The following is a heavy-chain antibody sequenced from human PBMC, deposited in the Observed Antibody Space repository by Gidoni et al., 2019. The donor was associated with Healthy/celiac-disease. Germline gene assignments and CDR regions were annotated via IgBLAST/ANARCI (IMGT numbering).Heavy chain of an antibody. CDR2: ISSSSSYI. Sequence: EVQLVESGGGLVKPGGSLRLSCAASGFTFSSYSMNWVRQAPGKGLEWVSSISSSSSYIYYADSVKGRFTISRDNAKNSLYLQMNSLRAEDTAVYYCARVMATGSGWLDAFDIWGQGTMVTVSS. V-gene: IGHV3-21*01. J-gene: IGHJ3*02. CDR3: ARVMATGSGWLDAFDI. D-gene: IGHD6-19*01. CDR1: GFTFSSYS.